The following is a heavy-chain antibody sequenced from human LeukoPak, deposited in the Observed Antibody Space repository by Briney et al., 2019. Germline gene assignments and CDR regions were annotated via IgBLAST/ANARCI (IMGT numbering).Heavy chain of an antibody. D-gene: IGHD1-26*01. J-gene: IGHJ4*02. Sequence: GGSLRLPRTASGFTFCDYAMSWLRQAPGKGLEWVGFIRSKAYGGTREYAASVKGRFTIPRDDSKSIAYLQMNSLKTEDTAVYYCTRHLSYYHLGLDYWGQGTLVTVSS. V-gene: IGHV3-49*03. CDR2: IRSKAYGGTR. CDR3: TRHLSYYHLGLDY. CDR1: GFTFCDYA.